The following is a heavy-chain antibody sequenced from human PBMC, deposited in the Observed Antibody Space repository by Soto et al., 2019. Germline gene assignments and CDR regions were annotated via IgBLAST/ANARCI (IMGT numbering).Heavy chain of an antibody. CDR1: GFTFNNFA. D-gene: IGHD3-22*01. CDR2: ISYDGSYK. J-gene: IGHJ1*01. Sequence: QVHLVESGGGVVQPGRSLRLSCAASGFTFNNFAMHWVRQAPGKGPERVAVISYDGSYKYYADSVKGRFTISRDNSKNTLYLQMSSLSAGDTALYYCARDRRIITPEYFQHWGQGTLVTVSS. CDR3: ARDRRIITPEYFQH. V-gene: IGHV3-30*04.